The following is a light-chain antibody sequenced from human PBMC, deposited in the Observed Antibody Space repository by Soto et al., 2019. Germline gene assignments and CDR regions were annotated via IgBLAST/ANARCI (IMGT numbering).Light chain of an antibody. J-gene: IGKJ4*01. CDR2: GAS. CDR3: PQYGSSPLT. CDR1: HSVSSGY. V-gene: IGKV3-20*01. Sequence: EIVLTQSPGTLSLSQGERVTLSCRASHSVSSGYLAWYQQKPGQAPRLPIYGASSRATGIPERFSGSGSGTVFTLTISILEPEDVAVYYCPQYGSSPLTFGGGTKV.